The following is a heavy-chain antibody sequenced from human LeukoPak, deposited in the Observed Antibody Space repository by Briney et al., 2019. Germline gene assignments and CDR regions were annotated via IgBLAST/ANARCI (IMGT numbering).Heavy chain of an antibody. J-gene: IGHJ4*02. D-gene: IGHD6-6*01. V-gene: IGHV3-74*01. CDR2: INSDGSST. CDR3: AIGEYSSSSGDY. Sequence: PGGSLRLSCAASGFTFSSYWMHWVRQAPGKGLVWVSRINSDGSSTSYADSVKGRFTISRDNAKNTLYLQMNSLRAEDTAVYYCAIGEYSSSSGDYWGQGTLVTVSS. CDR1: GFTFSSYW.